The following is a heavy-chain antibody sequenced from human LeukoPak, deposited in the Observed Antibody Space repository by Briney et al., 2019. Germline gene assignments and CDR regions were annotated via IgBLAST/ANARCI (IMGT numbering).Heavy chain of an antibody. CDR3: ARGEYSGSFNWFDP. CDR1: GGSISSYY. V-gene: IGHV4-59*01. J-gene: IGHJ5*02. Sequence: IPSETLSLTCTVSGGSISSYYWSWLRQPAGKGLEWIGYIYYGGSTNYNPSLKSRVTISVDTSKNQFSLKLSSVTAADTAVYYCARGEYSGSFNWFDPWGQGPLVTVSS. CDR2: IYYGGST. D-gene: IGHD1-26*01.